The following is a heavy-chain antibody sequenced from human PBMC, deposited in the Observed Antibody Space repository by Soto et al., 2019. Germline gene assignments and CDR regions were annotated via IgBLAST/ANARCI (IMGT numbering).Heavy chain of an antibody. CDR3: ARAGATVTTPYYFDY. CDR1: GGSISRGGYY. D-gene: IGHD4-17*01. CDR2: IYYSGST. V-gene: IGHV4-31*03. Sequence: TLSLTCTVSGGSISRGGYYWSWIRQHPGKGLEWIGYIYYSGSTYYNPSLKSRVTISVDTSKNQFSLKLSSVTAADTAVYYCARAGATVTTPYYFDYWGQGTLVTVSS. J-gene: IGHJ4*02.